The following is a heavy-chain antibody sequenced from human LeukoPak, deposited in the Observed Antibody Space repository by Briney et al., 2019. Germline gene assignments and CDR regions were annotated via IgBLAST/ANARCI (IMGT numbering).Heavy chain of an antibody. D-gene: IGHD6-19*01. V-gene: IGHV2-5*02. Sequence: SGPTLVKPTETLTLTCTFSGFSLTTSGVGVGWIRQPPGKALEWLTLIYWDDEKRFSPSLKSRLTITKDTSKNQVVLTMTNMDPVDTATFYCARYLAETGTGSFDYWGQGTLVTVSS. CDR2: IYWDDEK. J-gene: IGHJ4*02. CDR3: ARYLAETGTGSFDY. CDR1: GFSLTTSGVG.